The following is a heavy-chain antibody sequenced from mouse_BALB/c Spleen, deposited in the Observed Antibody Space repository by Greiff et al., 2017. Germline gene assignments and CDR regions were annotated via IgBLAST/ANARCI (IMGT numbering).Heavy chain of an antibody. V-gene: IGHV5-17*02. CDR2: ISSGSSTI. CDR3: ARWYGNYPYYFDY. D-gene: IGHD2-10*02. CDR1: GFTFSSFG. J-gene: IGHJ2*01. Sequence: EVQGVESGGGLVQPGGSRKLSCAASGFTFSSFGMHWVRQAPEKGLEWVAYISSGSSTIYYADTVKGRFTISRDNPKNTLFLQMTSLRSEDTAMYYCARWYGNYPYYFDYWGQGTTLTVSS.